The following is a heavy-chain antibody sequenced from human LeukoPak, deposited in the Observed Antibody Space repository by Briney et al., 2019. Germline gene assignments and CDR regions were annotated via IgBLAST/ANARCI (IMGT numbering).Heavy chain of an antibody. V-gene: IGHV3-30*18. CDR2: ISYDGSNK. D-gene: IGHD3-10*01. J-gene: IGHJ3*02. CDR1: GFTFSSYG. CDR3: AKGSSTMVRGLLDI. Sequence: GRSLRLSCAASGFTFSSYGMHWVRQAPGKGLEWVAVISYDGSNKYYADSVKGRFTISRDNSKNTLYLQMNSLRAEDTAVYYCAKGSSTMVRGLLDIWGQGTMVTVSS.